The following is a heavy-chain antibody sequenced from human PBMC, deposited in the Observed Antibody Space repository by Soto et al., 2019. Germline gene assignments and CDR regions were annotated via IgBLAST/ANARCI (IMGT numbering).Heavy chain of an antibody. V-gene: IGHV1-69*13. CDR3: ARDQDIIAAAGTRGYYYYYYMDV. Sequence: ASVKVSCKASGGTFSSYAISWVRQAPGQGLEWMGGIIPIFGTANYAQKFQGRVTITADESTSTAYMELSSLRSEDTAVYYCARDQDIIAAAGTRGYYYYYYMDVWGKGTTVTVSS. D-gene: IGHD6-13*01. CDR2: IIPIFGTA. CDR1: GGTFSSYA. J-gene: IGHJ6*03.